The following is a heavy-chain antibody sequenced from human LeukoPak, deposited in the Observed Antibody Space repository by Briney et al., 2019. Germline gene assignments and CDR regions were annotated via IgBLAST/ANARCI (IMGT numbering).Heavy chain of an antibody. D-gene: IGHD3-22*01. Sequence: PGGSLRLSCAASGFTFSNAWMSWVRQAPGKGLEWVGRIKSKTDGGTTDYAAPVKGRFTISRDHSKNTLYLQMNSLRAEDTAVYYCAKDSRWLLRGHYYMDVWGKGTTVTISS. CDR2: IKSKTDGGTT. CDR1: GFTFSNAW. V-gene: IGHV3-15*01. J-gene: IGHJ6*03. CDR3: AKDSRWLLRGHYYMDV.